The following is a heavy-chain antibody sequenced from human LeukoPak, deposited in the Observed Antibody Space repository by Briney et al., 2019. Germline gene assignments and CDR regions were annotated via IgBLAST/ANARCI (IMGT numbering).Heavy chain of an antibody. CDR3: ARGLGRELDGAFDI. CDR2: ISSSSSYI. D-gene: IGHD3-10*01. V-gene: IGHV3-21*04. J-gene: IGHJ3*02. CDR1: GFTFSSYS. Sequence: GGSLRLSCAASGFTFSSYSMNWVRLAPGKGLEWVSSISSSSSYIYYADSVKGRFTISRDNSRNTLYLQMNSLRAEDTAVYYCARGLGRELDGAFDIWGQGTMVTVSS.